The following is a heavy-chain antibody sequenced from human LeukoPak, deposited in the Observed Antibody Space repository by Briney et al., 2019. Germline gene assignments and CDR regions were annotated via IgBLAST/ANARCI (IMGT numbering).Heavy chain of an antibody. CDR2: INHSGST. D-gene: IGHD2-8*01. CDR3: ARRCTARFDP. V-gene: IGHV4-34*01. Sequence: SETLSLTCAVYGGSFSGYYWSWIRQPPGKGLEWIGEINHSGSTNYNPSLKSRVTISVDTSKNQFSLKLSSVTAADTAVYYCARRCTARFDPWGQGTLVTVSS. J-gene: IGHJ5*02. CDR1: GGSFSGYY.